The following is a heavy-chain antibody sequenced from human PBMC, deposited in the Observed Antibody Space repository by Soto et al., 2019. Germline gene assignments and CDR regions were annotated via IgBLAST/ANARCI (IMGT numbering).Heavy chain of an antibody. CDR3: VTGSINWLWHFDR. CDR2: INPSHSTT. V-gene: IGHV1-46*03. Sequence: QVHLVQSGAEVKKPGASVKLSCKASGYTFTSNYLYWVRQAPGQGLEWMGMINPSHSTTTYVRNFPGIVTMTRDTSTSTIYKEVTRLRSEDTALYNCVTGSINWLWHFDRWGRGTLITVSS. D-gene: IGHD1-1*01. CDR1: GYTFTSNY. J-gene: IGHJ2*01.